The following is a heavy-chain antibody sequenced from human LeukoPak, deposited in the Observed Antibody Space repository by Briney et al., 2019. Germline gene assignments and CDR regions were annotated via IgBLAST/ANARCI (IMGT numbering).Heavy chain of an antibody. CDR3: AREVTIFGVDNWFDP. V-gene: IGHV1-46*01. D-gene: IGHD3-3*01. Sequence: ASVKVSCKASGYTSTSYYMHWVRQAPGQGLEWMGIINPSGGSTSYAQKFQGRVTMTRDMSTSTVYMELSSLRSEDTAVYYCAREVTIFGVDNWFDPWGQGTLVTVSS. CDR2: INPSGGST. CDR1: GYTSTSYY. J-gene: IGHJ5*02.